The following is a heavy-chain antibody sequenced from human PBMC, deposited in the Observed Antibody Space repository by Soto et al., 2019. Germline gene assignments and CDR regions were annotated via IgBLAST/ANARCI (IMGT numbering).Heavy chain of an antibody. Sequence: PSETLSLTCAVYGGSFSGYYWSWIRQPPGKGLEWIGEINHSGSTNYNPSLKSRVTISVDTSKNQFSLKLSSVTAADTAVYYCARGSELRYFDWLLSVPTYFDYWGQGTLVTVSS. CDR2: INHSGST. V-gene: IGHV4-34*01. D-gene: IGHD3-9*01. J-gene: IGHJ4*02. CDR3: ARGSELRYFDWLLSVPTYFDY. CDR1: GGSFSGYY.